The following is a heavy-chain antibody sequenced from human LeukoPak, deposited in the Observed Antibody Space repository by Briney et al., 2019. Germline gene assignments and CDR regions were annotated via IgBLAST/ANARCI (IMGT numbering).Heavy chain of an antibody. CDR2: IYYSGST. Sequence: SENLSLTCTVSGGSISSGDYYWSWIRQPPGKGLEWIGYIYYSGSTYYNPSLKSRVTISVDTSKNQFSLKLSSVTAADTAVYYCARDYGGKASDAFDIWGQGTMVTVSS. CDR3: ARDYGGKASDAFDI. D-gene: IGHD1-14*01. V-gene: IGHV4-30-4*01. CDR1: GGSISSGDYY. J-gene: IGHJ3*02.